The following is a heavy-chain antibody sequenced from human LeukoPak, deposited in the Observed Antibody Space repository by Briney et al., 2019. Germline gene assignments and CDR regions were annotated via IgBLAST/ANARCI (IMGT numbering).Heavy chain of an antibody. J-gene: IGHJ3*02. CDR1: GGSISSYY. CDR2: IYYSGST. Sequence: SETLSLTCTVSGGSISSYYWSWIRQPPGKGLEWIGYIYYSGSTNYNPSLKSRVTISVDTSKNQFSLKLSSVTAADTAVYYCARDGGNDAFDIWGQGTMVTVSS. D-gene: IGHD4-23*01. CDR3: ARDGGNDAFDI. V-gene: IGHV4-59*01.